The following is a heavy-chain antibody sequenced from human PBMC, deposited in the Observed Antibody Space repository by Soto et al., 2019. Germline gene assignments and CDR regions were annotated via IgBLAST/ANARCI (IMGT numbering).Heavy chain of an antibody. CDR1: GGSISNYY. J-gene: IGHJ5*02. V-gene: IGHV4-59*12. CDR3: ARDSYRSSLNWFDP. D-gene: IGHD6-6*01. Sequence: SETLSLTCTVSGGSISNYYWTWIRQPPGKGLEWIGYIYYSGSTNYNPSLKSRVTISVDTSKNQFSLKLSSVTAADTAVYYCARDSYRSSLNWFDPWGQGTLVTVSS. CDR2: IYYSGST.